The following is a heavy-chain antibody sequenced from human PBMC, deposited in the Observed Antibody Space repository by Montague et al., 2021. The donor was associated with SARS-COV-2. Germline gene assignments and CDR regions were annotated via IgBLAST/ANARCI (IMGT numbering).Heavy chain of an antibody. CDR3: ARLLRSCTNGVCRTYYYYALDV. D-gene: IGHD2-8*01. CDR1: GGSISGFY. J-gene: IGHJ6*02. V-gene: IGHV4-59*01. CDR2: IYYSGST. Sequence: SETLSLTCTVSGGSISGFYWCWIRQPPATGLELIGYIYYSGSTKYNPSLEIRVAVSVDRSKNQDPLTLTFVTAAATAVYYCARLLRSCTNGVCRTYYYYALDVWGQGTTVTVSS.